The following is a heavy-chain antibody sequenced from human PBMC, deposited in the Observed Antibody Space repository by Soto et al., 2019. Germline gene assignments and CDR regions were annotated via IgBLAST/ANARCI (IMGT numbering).Heavy chain of an antibody. CDR1: GFTFSTDD. CDR3: ARGRTRSSCYDY. V-gene: IGHV3-13*01. J-gene: IGHJ4*02. D-gene: IGHD2-15*01. Sequence: EVQLVESGGGLVQPGGSLRLSCAASGFTFSTDDMHWVRQATGKGLEWVAAISTTGGTHYPDSVKGRFTISGDNAKNSLYLQMNSLRAGDTAVYYCARGRTRSSCYDYWGQGTLVTVSP. CDR2: ISTTGGT.